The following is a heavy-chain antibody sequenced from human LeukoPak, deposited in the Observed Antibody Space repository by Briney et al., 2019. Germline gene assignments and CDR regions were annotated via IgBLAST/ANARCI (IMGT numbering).Heavy chain of an antibody. V-gene: IGHV3-23*01. J-gene: IGHJ4*02. CDR2: IGGSGTDT. CDR3: AKARQPTQSYVDY. CDR1: GFTFSSYT. Sequence: AGRSLRLSCAASGFTFSSYTMSWVRQAPGKGLEWVSAIGGSGTDTYYADSVKGRFTISRDNSKNTLYLQMNSLRVEDTAVYYCAKARQPTQSYVDYWGQGTLVTVSS.